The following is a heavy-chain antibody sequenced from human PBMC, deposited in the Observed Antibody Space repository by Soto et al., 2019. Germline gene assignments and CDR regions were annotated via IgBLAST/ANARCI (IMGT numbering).Heavy chain of an antibody. CDR3: ARIRMYYYDSSGYYYDY. Sequence: SGPTLVNPTQTLTLTCTFSGFSLSTSGMCVSWIRQPPGKALEWLALIDWDDDKYYSTSLKTRLTISKDTSKNQVVLTMTNMDPVDTATYYCARIRMYYYDSSGYYYDYWGQGTLVTVSS. V-gene: IGHV2-70*01. D-gene: IGHD3-22*01. J-gene: IGHJ4*02. CDR2: IDWDDDK. CDR1: GFSLSTSGMC.